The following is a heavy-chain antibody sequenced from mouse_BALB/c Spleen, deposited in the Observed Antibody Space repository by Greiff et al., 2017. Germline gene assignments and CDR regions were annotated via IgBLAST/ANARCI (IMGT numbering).Heavy chain of an antibody. CDR1: GYTFTSYW. J-gene: IGHJ4*01. Sequence: VQLQQPGSELVRPGASVKLSCKASGYTFTSYWMNWVKQRPGQGLEWIGQIYPGDGDTNYNGKFKGKATLTADKSSSTAYMQLSSLTSEDSAVYFCARVYYGNYGAMDYWGQGTSVTVSS. CDR2: IYPGDGDT. CDR3: ARVYYGNYGAMDY. D-gene: IGHD2-1*01. V-gene: IGHV1-80*01.